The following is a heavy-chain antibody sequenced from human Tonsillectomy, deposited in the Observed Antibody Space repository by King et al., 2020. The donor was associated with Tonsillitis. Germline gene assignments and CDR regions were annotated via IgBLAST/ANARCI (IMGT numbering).Heavy chain of an antibody. CDR2: INYSGTT. J-gene: IGHJ4*02. CDR1: GDSISRSTYY. CDR3: ARDRGLPRRGPYFDY. Sequence: VQLQESGPGLLRPSETLSLTCTVSGDSISRSTYYWDWVRQPPGKGLEWIGSINYSGTTYYNPSLNSRLTMSVDTSKNQFSLKLSSVTAADTAVYYCARDRGLPRRGPYFDYWGQGALVTVSS. D-gene: IGHD3-10*01. V-gene: IGHV4-39*07.